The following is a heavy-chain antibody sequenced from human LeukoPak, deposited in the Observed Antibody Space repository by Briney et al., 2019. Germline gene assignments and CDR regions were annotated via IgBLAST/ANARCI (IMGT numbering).Heavy chain of an antibody. CDR3: AREGRYCSSTSCYTAFDI. V-gene: IGHV3-11*01. J-gene: IGHJ3*02. D-gene: IGHD2-2*02. CDR1: GFTFSDYY. Sequence: GGSLRLSCAASGFTFSDYYMSWIRQAPGKGLEWVSYISSSGSTIYYADSVKGRFTISRDNAKNSLYLQMNSLRAEDTAVYYCAREGRYCSSTSCYTAFDIWGQGTMVTVPS. CDR2: ISSSGSTI.